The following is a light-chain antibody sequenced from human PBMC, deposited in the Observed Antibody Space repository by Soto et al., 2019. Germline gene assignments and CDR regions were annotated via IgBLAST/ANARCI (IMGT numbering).Light chain of an antibody. CDR1: SSDVGGYNY. CDR2: DVS. CDR3: SSYTSSSTRL. V-gene: IGLV2-14*01. Sequence: QSVLTQPASVSGSPGQSITISCTGTSSDVGGYNYVSWYQQYPGTAPKVMIFDVSNRPSGVSDRFSGSKSGNTAFLTISGLQAEDEADYYCSSYTSSSTRLFGGGTKLTVL. J-gene: IGLJ3*02.